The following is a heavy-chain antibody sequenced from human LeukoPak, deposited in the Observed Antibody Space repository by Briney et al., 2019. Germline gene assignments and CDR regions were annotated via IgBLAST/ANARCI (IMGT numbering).Heavy chain of an antibody. Sequence: GASVKVSCKASGYTFTSYDINWVRQATGQGLEWMGWMNHNSGNTGYAQKFQGRVTMTRNTSISTAYMELSSLRSEDTAVYYCARGSSSWYDFDYWGQGTLVTVSS. CDR1: GYTFTSYD. D-gene: IGHD6-13*01. V-gene: IGHV1-8*01. CDR3: ARGSSSWYDFDY. J-gene: IGHJ4*02. CDR2: MNHNSGNT.